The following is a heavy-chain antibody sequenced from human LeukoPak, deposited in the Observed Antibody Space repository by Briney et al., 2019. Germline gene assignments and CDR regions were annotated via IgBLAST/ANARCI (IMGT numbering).Heavy chain of an antibody. Sequence: PSQTLSLTCAVSGGSISSGGYYWSWIRQPPGKGLEWIGYIYYSGSTNYNPSLQSRVTISVDTSKNQFSLKLSSVTAADTAVYYCARVSYSSGWFPGGHAFDIWGQGTMVTVSS. CDR2: IYYSGST. CDR3: ARVSYSSGWFPGGHAFDI. CDR1: GGSISSGGYY. D-gene: IGHD6-19*01. V-gene: IGHV4-61*08. J-gene: IGHJ3*02.